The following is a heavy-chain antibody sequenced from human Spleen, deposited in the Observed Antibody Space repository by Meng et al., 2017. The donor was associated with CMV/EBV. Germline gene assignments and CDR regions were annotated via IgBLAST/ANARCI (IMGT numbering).Heavy chain of an antibody. CDR1: GGSASSGSYY. CDR2: IYNSGST. D-gene: IGHD3-3*01. Sequence: SETLSLTCTVAGGSASSGSYYWSWIRQSPGKGLEHIGYIYNSGSTNYNPSLNSRITISVDTSKNQFSLKLSSVTAADTAVYYCARGLDYNFWSGYYTSTFYFDSWGQGTLVTVSS. CDR3: ARGLDYNFWSGYYTSTFYFDS. V-gene: IGHV4-61*01. J-gene: IGHJ4*02.